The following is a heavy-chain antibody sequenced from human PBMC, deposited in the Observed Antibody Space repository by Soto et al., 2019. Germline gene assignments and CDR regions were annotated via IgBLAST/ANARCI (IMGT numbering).Heavy chain of an antibody. CDR3: ARDAGSGSYNGDFDY. CDR1: GFTFSSYS. D-gene: IGHD1-26*01. V-gene: IGHV3-21*01. CDR2: ISSSSSYI. Sequence: EVQLVESGGGLVKPGGSLRLSCAASGFTFSSYSMNWVRQAPGKGLEWVSSISSSSSYIYYADSVKGRFTISRDNAKNSLYLQMNSLRAEDTAVYYGARDAGSGSYNGDFDYWGQGTLVTVSS. J-gene: IGHJ4*02.